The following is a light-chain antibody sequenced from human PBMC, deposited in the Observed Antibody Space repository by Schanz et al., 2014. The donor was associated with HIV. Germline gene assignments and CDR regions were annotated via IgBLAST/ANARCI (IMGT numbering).Light chain of an antibody. CDR1: TFNIGNNY. V-gene: IGLV1-51*01. Sequence: QSVLTQPPSVSAAPGQKVIISCSGDTFNIGNNYVSWYQQLPATAPKALIYENDRRTSGISDRFSASKSGTSATLAIAGLQTGDEGDYYCGTWDSTLSEVVFGGGTKLTVL. CDR3: GTWDSTLSEVV. CDR2: END. J-gene: IGLJ2*01.